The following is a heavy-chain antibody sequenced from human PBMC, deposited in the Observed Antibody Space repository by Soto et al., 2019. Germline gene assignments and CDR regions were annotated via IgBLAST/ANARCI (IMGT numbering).Heavy chain of an antibody. J-gene: IGHJ4*02. CDR2: INNDGSRT. CDR1: GFTFTDSW. D-gene: IGHD3-3*01. Sequence: VQLVESGGGLVQPGGSLRLSCVVSGFTFTDSWMYWVRQVPGEGLVWVSFINNDGSRTNYADSVKGRFTISRDNAKNTLYLQMNSLRAEDTAMYYCGKSRWSGSSLIDYWGQGTRVTVSS. V-gene: IGHV3-74*01. CDR3: GKSRWSGSSLIDY.